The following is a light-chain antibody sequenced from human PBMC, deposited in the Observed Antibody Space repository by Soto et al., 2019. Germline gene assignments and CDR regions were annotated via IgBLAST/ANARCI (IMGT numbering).Light chain of an antibody. V-gene: IGKV3D-20*02. J-gene: IGKJ5*01. Sequence: PGERATLSCTASQSISGSYLAWYQQKPGQAPRVVIYGVSRRATGIPDRFSGSGSGTDFTLTISSLEPEDSAVYYCQQRHMWPITFGQGTRLEIK. CDR3: QQRHMWPIT. CDR1: QSISGSY. CDR2: GVS.